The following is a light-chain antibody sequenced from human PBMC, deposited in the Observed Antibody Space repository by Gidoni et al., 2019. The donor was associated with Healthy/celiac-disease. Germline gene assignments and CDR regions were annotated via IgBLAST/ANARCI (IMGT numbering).Light chain of an antibody. Sequence: SYELTQPPSVSVSPGQTASITCAGDKLGDKYACWYQKKPGQSPVLVIYQDSKRPSGIPERFSGSNSGNTATLTISGTQAMDEADYYCQAWDSSIAVFGTGTKVTVL. CDR3: QAWDSSIAV. CDR1: KLGDKY. CDR2: QDS. J-gene: IGLJ1*01. V-gene: IGLV3-1*01.